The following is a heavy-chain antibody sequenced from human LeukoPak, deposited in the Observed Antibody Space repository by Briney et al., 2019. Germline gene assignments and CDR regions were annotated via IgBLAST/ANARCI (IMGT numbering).Heavy chain of an antibody. D-gene: IGHD3-22*01. Sequence: KPSETLSLTCTVSGGSISSHYWSWIRQPPGKGLEWIGYIYYSGSSKYNPSLKTRVTISVDTSKNQFSLKLSSVIAADTAVYYCARLYDSSGYTNWLDPWGQGTLVTISS. CDR3: ARLYDSSGYTNWLDP. CDR1: GGSISSHY. V-gene: IGHV4-59*11. CDR2: IYYSGSS. J-gene: IGHJ5*02.